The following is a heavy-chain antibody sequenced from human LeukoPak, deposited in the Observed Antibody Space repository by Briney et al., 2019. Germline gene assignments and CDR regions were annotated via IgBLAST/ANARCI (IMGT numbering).Heavy chain of an antibody. J-gene: IGHJ6*03. CDR3: ALVTPYYYYMDV. Sequence: SETLSLTCTVSGGSISSGDYYWSWIRQPPGKGLEWIGYIYYSGSTYYNPSLKSRVTISVDTSKNQFSLKLSSVTAADTAEYYCALVTPYYYYMDVWGKGTTVTVSS. V-gene: IGHV4-30-4*08. CDR1: GGSISSGDYY. D-gene: IGHD4-23*01. CDR2: IYYSGST.